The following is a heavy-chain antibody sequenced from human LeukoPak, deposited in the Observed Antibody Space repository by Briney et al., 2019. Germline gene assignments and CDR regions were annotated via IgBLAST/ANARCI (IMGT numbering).Heavy chain of an antibody. Sequence: GSLRLSCAASGFTFSSYWMSWVRQAPGKGLEWVAIIKQDGNEKYYVDSVKGRFTISRDNAKNSLDLQMNSLRVEDTGIYYCVKVAKYYYGSETYYFFEHWGQGTPVTASS. J-gene: IGHJ4*02. V-gene: IGHV3-7*01. CDR2: IKQDGNEK. D-gene: IGHD3-10*01. CDR3: VKVAKYYYGSETYYFFEH. CDR1: GFTFSSYW.